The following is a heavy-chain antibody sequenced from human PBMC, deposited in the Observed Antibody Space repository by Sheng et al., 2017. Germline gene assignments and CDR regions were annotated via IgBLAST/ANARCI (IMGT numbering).Heavy chain of an antibody. CDR2: INHSGST. V-gene: IGHV4-34*01. D-gene: IGHD6-13*01. Sequence: QVQLQQWGAGLLKPSETLSLTCAVYGGSFSGYYWSWIRQPPGKGLEWIGEINHSGSTNYNPSLKSRVTISVDTSKNQFSLKLSSVTAADTAVYYCARAGTHSSIWPGRSPHYYMDVWGKGTTVTV. CDR3: ARAGTHSSIWPGRSPHYYMDV. CDR1: GGSFSGYY. J-gene: IGHJ6*03.